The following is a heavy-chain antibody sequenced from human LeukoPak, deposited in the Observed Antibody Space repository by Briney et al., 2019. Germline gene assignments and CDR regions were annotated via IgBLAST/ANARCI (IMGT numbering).Heavy chain of an antibody. CDR1: GFTFNNYG. Sequence: GVSLRLSCAASGFTFNNYGMHYVRQAPGKGLEWVAVISDDGRNKTYADSVKGRFTISRDSSNNTLYLQMNSLRAEDTGVYFCAKDRETTACGTFDFRGQGTLVTVSS. D-gene: IGHD1-1*01. CDR3: AKDRETTACGTFDF. V-gene: IGHV3-30*18. CDR2: ISDDGRNK. J-gene: IGHJ4*02.